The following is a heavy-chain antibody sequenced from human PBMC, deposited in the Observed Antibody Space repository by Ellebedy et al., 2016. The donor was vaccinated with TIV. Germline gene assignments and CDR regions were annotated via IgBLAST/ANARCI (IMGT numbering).Heavy chain of an antibody. J-gene: IGHJ4*02. CDR1: GFTFTNYW. CDR2: INQNGSKI. Sequence: GGSLRLXXAGSGFTFTNYWMNWVRQAPGKGLEWVANINQNGSKIYYVDSVKGRFTISRDNAKNSVSLQMNSLRAEDTAVYYCARDLLHNWDEAPLFDYWGQGTLVTVSS. D-gene: IGHD1-20*01. V-gene: IGHV3-7*01. CDR3: ARDLLHNWDEAPLFDY.